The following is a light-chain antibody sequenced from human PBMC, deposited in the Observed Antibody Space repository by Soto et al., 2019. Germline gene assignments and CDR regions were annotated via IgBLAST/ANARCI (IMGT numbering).Light chain of an antibody. CDR3: QQYNSFIT. Sequence: DIQVTQSPASVSASLLDIVTITCRASQDIAAYLAWYQHKPGRAPELLIHAASSLQSGVPSRFSGSGSGTEFTLTISSLQTDDFATYYCQQYNSFITFGQGTRLEIK. CDR2: AAS. V-gene: IGKV1-16*01. J-gene: IGKJ5*01. CDR1: QDIAAY.